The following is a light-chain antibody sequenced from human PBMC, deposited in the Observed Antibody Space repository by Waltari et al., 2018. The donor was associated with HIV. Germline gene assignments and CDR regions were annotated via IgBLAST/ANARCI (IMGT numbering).Light chain of an antibody. Sequence: EIVLPQSPATLSVSPGERATLSCRASQRVNSNLAWYQQKPGQAPRLLIYGASTRPTGIPARFSGSGSGTEFTLTISSLQSEDFAVYYCQHYNNWPPWTFGQGTQLEIK. CDR1: QRVNSN. CDR2: GAS. V-gene: IGKV3-15*01. CDR3: QHYNNWPPWT. J-gene: IGKJ2*02.